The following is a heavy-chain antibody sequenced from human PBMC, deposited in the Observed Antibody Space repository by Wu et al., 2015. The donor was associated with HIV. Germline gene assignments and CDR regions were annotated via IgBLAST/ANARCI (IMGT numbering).Heavy chain of an antibody. CDR2: INPLFGTT. Sequence: QAQLMQSGTEVKRPGASVNISCKASGYTFTRFTIHFVRQAPGQGLEWMGGINPLFGTTKHAQKFQDRVTFTTDESKTTAYMELNSLRSEDTAVYYCARNTDSVATSLYSLGVWGHGTTVTVSS. CDR1: GYTFTRFT. D-gene: IGHD5-12*01. CDR3: ARNTDSVATSLYSLGV. J-gene: IGHJ6*02. V-gene: IGHV1-69*01.